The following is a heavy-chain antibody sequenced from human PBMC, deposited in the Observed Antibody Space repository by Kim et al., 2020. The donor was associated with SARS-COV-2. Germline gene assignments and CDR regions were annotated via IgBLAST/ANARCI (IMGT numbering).Heavy chain of an antibody. D-gene: IGHD2-8*01. CDR3: ARDSVLMVYAIH. Sequence: SETLSLTCTVSGGSISSSSYYWGWIRQPPGKGLEWIGSIYYSGSTYYNPSLKSRVTISVDTSKNQFSLKLSSVTAADTAVYYCARDSVLMVYAIHWGQGTLVTVSS. CDR2: IYYSGST. J-gene: IGHJ4*02. CDR1: GGSISSSSYY. V-gene: IGHV4-39*07.